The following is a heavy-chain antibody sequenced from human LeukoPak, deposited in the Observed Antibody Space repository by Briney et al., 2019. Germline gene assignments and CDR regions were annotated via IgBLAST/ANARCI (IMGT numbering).Heavy chain of an antibody. J-gene: IGHJ4*02. D-gene: IGHD3-10*01. CDR3: TREGPVWFGELSEKETDY. CDR1: GFTFGDYA. V-gene: IGHV3-49*04. Sequence: PGGSLRLSCTASGFTFGDYAMTWVRQAPGKGLEWVGFIRSKAYGGTTEYAASVKGRFTISRDDSKSLAYLQMNSLKTEDTAVYYCTREGPVWFGELSEKETDYWGQGTLVTVSS. CDR2: IRSKAYGGTT.